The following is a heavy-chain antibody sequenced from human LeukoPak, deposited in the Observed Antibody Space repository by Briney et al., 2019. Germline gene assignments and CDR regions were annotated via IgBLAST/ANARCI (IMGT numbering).Heavy chain of an antibody. Sequence: ASVKVSCKASGYTFTGYYMHWVRQAPGQGLEWMGWINPNSGGTNYAQKFQGRVTMTRDTSISTAYMELSRLRSDDTAVYYCARGCARESYCSSTSCYNPSYYYMDVWGKGTTVTVSS. CDR3: ARGCARESYCSSTSCYNPSYYYMDV. V-gene: IGHV1-2*02. D-gene: IGHD2-2*01. CDR2: INPNSGGT. CDR1: GYTFTGYY. J-gene: IGHJ6*03.